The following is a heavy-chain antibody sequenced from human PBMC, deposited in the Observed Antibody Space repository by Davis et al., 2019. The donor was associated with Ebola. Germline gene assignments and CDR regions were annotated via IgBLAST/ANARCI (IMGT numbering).Heavy chain of an antibody. CDR1: GYTFTSYG. Sequence: ASVKVSCKASGYTFTSYGLSWVRQAPGQGLEWMGWISPYNGDTNYAQNFQGRVTMTTDTSPNTAYMELRSLRSDDTAVYYCARDGDIVLIPSAIPYFYGMDVWGQGTTVTVSS. CDR3: ARDGDIVLIPSAIPYFYGMDV. D-gene: IGHD2-2*01. J-gene: IGHJ6*02. V-gene: IGHV1-18*04. CDR2: ISPYNGDT.